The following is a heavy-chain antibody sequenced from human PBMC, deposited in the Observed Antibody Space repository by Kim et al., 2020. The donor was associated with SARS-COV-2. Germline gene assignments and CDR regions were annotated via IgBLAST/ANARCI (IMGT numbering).Heavy chain of an antibody. V-gene: IGHV1-69*13. CDR1: GGTFSSYA. J-gene: IGHJ4*02. CDR3: ARDPGRYYYGSSGYYY. D-gene: IGHD3-22*01. CDR2: IIPIFGTA. Sequence: SVKVSCKASGGTFSSYAISWVRQAPGQGLEWMGGIIPIFGTANYAQKFQGRVTITADESTSTAYMELSSLRSEDTAVYYCARDPGRYYYGSSGYYYWGQGTLVTVSS.